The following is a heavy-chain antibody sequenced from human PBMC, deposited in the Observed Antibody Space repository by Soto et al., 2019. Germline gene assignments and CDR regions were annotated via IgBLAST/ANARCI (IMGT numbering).Heavy chain of an antibody. CDR3: AGYGDANAVGYFNYYGMDV. CDR1: GYTFGYYG. Sequence: GASGKVSCKASGYTFGYYGISWVRQAPGQGPEWMGWISGYNGETKYAQKFQDRVTMTTDTSTTTAYMELRSLRSDDTAVYYCAGYGDANAVGYFNYYGMDVWGQETTVTVSS. CDR2: ISGYNGET. J-gene: IGHJ6*02. V-gene: IGHV1-18*01. D-gene: IGHD2-15*01.